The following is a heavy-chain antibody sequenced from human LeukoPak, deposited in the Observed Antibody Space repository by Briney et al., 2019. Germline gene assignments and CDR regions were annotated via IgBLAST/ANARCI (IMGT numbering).Heavy chain of an antibody. Sequence: PGGSLRLSCAASGFTFSTYEASWVRQAPGKGREWVASISSSTTYIYYADSLKGRFTISRDDAKNSLYLQMSSLSAEDTAVYYCAREVIGGNSAWGQGTLVTVSS. CDR1: GFTFSTYE. CDR2: ISSSTTYI. D-gene: IGHD4-23*01. V-gene: IGHV3-21*01. J-gene: IGHJ4*02. CDR3: AREVIGGNSA.